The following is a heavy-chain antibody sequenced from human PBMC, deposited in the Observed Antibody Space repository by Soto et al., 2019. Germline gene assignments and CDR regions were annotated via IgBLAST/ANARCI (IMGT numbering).Heavy chain of an antibody. CDR2: ISAYNGNT. V-gene: IGHV1-18*01. J-gene: IGHJ6*03. CDR1: GYTFTSYG. Sequence: ASVKVSCKASGYTFTSYGISWVRQAPGQGLEWMGWISAYNGNTNYAQKLQGRVTMTTDTSTSTAYMELRSLRSDDTAVYYCARGTPPLWAGIQLWADYYYMDVWGKGTTVTVSS. D-gene: IGHD5-18*01. CDR3: ARGTPPLWAGIQLWADYYYMDV.